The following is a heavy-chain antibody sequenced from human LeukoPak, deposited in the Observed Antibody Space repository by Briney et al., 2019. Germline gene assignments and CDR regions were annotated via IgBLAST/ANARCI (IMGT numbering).Heavy chain of an antibody. CDR3: ARNMTLRDDSSGYTHQWFDP. CDR1: GGSFSSYY. D-gene: IGHD3-22*01. J-gene: IGHJ5*02. Sequence: SETLSLTCAVYGGSFSSYYWGWIRQPPGKGLEWIGSIYYSGSTSYNPSLKSRVTISVDTSKNQFSLKLSSVTAADTAVYYCARNMTLRDDSSGYTHQWFDPWGQGTLVTVSS. CDR2: IYYSGST. V-gene: IGHV4-39*01.